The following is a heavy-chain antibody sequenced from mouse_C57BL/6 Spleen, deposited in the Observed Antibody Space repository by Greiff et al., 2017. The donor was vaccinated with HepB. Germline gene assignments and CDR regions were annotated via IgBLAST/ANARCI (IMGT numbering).Heavy chain of an antibody. Sequence: EVQLQQSGPELVKPGASVKISCKASGYTFTDYYMNWVKQSNGKSLEWIGDINPNNGGTSYNQKFKGKATLTVDKSSSTAYMELRSLTSEDSAVYYCARTDYNWFAYWGQGTLVTVSA. CDR3: ARTDYNWFAY. J-gene: IGHJ3*01. CDR2: INPNNGGT. D-gene: IGHD2-12*01. V-gene: IGHV1-26*01. CDR1: GYTFTDYY.